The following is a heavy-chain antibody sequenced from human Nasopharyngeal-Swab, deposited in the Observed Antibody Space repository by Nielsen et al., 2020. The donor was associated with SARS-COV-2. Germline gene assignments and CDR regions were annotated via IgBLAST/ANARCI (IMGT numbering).Heavy chain of an antibody. V-gene: IGHV3-9*01. D-gene: IGHD2-2*01. J-gene: IGHJ4*02. CDR3: AKDGGGYCSSTSCYAFTHFDY. CDR1: GFTFSSYW. Sequence: SLKISCAASGFTFSSYWMSWVRQAPGKGLEWVSGISWNSGSIGYADSVKGRFTISRDNAKNSLYLQMNSLRAEDTALYYCAKDGGGYCSSTSCYAFTHFDYWGQGTLVTVSS. CDR2: ISWNSGSI.